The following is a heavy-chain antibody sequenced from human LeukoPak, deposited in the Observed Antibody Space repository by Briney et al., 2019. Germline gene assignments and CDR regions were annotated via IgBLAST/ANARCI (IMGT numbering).Heavy chain of an antibody. CDR1: GFTVSSNY. J-gene: IGHJ4*02. CDR2: IYSGGST. CDR3: ARGNRDGYSHLFDY. Sequence: PGGSLRLSCAAYGFTVSSNYMSWVRQGPGKGLEWVSVIYSGGSTYYADSVKGRFTISRDNSKNTLYLQMNSLRAEDTAVYYCARGNRDGYSHLFDYWGQGTLVTVSS. V-gene: IGHV3-66*01. D-gene: IGHD5-24*01.